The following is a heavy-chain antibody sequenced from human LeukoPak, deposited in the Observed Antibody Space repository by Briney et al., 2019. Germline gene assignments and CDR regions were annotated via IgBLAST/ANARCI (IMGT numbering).Heavy chain of an antibody. D-gene: IGHD5-18*01. V-gene: IGHV3-21*01. CDR1: GLTFSTYT. CDR3: ARDLGGYSYGSHFDY. Sequence: PGGSLRLSCATSGLTFSTYTMSWVRQAPGKGLEWVSSITTSSSYIYYADSVKGRFTISRDNAKNSLYLQMNSLRAEDTAVYYCARDLGGYSYGSHFDYWGQGTLVTVSS. CDR2: ITTSSSYI. J-gene: IGHJ4*02.